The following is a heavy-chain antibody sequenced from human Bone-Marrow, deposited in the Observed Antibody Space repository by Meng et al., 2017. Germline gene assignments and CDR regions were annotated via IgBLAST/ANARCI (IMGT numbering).Heavy chain of an antibody. D-gene: IGHD2-8*01. CDR3: ARISYTNGVSWFDP. J-gene: IGHJ5*02. CDR2: ISSSGSTI. Sequence: GESLKISCAASGFTFSSYEMNWVRQAPGKGLEWVSYISSSGSTIYYADSVKGRFTISRDNAKNSLYLQMNSLRAEDMAVYYCARISYTNGVSWFDPWGQGTLVTVSS. CDR1: GFTFSSYE. V-gene: IGHV3-48*03.